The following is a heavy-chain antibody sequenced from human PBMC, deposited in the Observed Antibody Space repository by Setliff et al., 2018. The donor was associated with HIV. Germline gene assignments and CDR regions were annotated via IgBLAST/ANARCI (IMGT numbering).Heavy chain of an antibody. D-gene: IGHD3-16*02. CDR3: ARVINGCRCFDY. V-gene: IGHV1-3*01. Sequence: ASVKVSCKTSGYIFSSYALHWVRQAPGQGLEWMGWINGGDGNTKYSQRFQGRVFFNRDTSATTAYMELNSLRSEDTAIYYCARVINGCRCFDYWGQGTLVTVSS. J-gene: IGHJ4*02. CDR2: INGGDGNT. CDR1: GYIFSSYA.